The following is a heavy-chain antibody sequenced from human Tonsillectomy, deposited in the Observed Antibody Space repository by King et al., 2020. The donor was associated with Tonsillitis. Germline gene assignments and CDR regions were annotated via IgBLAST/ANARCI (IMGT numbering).Heavy chain of an antibody. Sequence: VQLVESGGGLVQPGRSLRLSCAASGFTFDYYAMHWVRQAPGKGVEWVSGINGNSGHIDYADSVKGRFTISRDNAKNSLYLQMNSLRPEDTALYYCAKDIAPQYCSSISCYTENWFDPWGQGTLVTVSS. CDR2: INGNSGHI. CDR3: AKDIAPQYCSSISCYTENWFDP. D-gene: IGHD2-2*02. J-gene: IGHJ5*02. CDR1: GFTFDYYA. V-gene: IGHV3-9*01.